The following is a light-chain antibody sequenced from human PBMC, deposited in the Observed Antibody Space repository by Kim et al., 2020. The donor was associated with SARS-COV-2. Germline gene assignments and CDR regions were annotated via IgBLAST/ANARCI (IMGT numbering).Light chain of an antibody. CDR3: VQDYNYPRT. J-gene: IGKJ1*01. Sequence: AIQMTQSPSSLSASVADRVTITCRASQGIRNDLAWYQQKPGKAPRLLIYAASNLQSGVPSRFSGSGSDTDFTLTISSLQPEDFATYYCVQDYNYPRTFGQGTKVEI. CDR2: AAS. V-gene: IGKV1-6*02. CDR1: QGIRND.